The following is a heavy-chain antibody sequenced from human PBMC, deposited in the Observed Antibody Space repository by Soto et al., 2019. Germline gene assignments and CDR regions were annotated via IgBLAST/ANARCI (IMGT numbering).Heavy chain of an antibody. CDR3: ARDPSGSYFWDYYYYGMDV. J-gene: IGHJ6*02. CDR1: GYTFTSYG. CDR2: ISAYNGNT. Sequence: GASVKVSCKASGYTFTSYGISWVRQAPGQGLEWMGWISAYNGNTNYAQELQGRVTMTTDTSTSTAYMELRSLRSDDTAVYYCARDPSGSYFWDYYYYGMDVWGQGTTVTVSS. V-gene: IGHV1-18*04. D-gene: IGHD1-26*01.